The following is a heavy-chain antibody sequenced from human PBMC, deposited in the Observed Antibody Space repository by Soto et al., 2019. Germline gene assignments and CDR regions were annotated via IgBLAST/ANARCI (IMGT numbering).Heavy chain of an antibody. J-gene: IGHJ4*02. CDR2: IYYSGST. Sequence: QVQLQESGPGLVKPSQTLSLTCTVSGGSISSGDYYWSWIRQPPGKGLEWIGYIYYSGSTYYNPSLKSLVTISVDTSKNQFSLKLSSVTAADTAVYYCARVVWERAAAGTVDYWGQGTLVTVSS. V-gene: IGHV4-30-4*01. CDR1: GGSISSGDYY. CDR3: ARVVWERAAAGTVDY. D-gene: IGHD6-13*01.